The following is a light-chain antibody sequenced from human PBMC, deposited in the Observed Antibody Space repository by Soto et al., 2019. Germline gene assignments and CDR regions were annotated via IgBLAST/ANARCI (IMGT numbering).Light chain of an antibody. V-gene: IGKV4-1*01. CDR3: QQYCSSPLT. J-gene: IGKJ1*01. CDR2: WAS. Sequence: DIVITHSPHSLAVSLGERATINCKSSQSVLYIFNNKNHLAWYQQKPGQPPQLIIYWASTRESGVPERFSVSGSGTDYTRTTSSLEAEDFAVYYCQQYCSSPLTFGQGTKVDIK. CDR1: QSVLYIFNNKNH.